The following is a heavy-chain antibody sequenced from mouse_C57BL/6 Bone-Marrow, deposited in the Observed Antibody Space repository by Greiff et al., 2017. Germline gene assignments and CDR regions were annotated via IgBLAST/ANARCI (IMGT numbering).Heavy chain of an antibody. D-gene: IGHD1-2*01. CDR2: INYDGSST. J-gene: IGHJ1*03. Sequence: EVQLQESEGGLVQPGSSMQISCTASGFTFSDYYMAWVRQVPEKGLEWVANINYDGSSTYYLSSLKSRFIISRDNAKNILYLQMSSLKSEDTATYYCARYSSFHYYFDVRGTGTTGTVSS. V-gene: IGHV5-16*01. CDR3: ARYSSFHYYFDV. CDR1: GFTFSDYY.